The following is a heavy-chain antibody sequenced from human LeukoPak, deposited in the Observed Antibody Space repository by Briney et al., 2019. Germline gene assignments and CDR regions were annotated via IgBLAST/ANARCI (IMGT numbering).Heavy chain of an antibody. J-gene: IGHJ4*02. CDR1: GGSFSGYY. D-gene: IGHD3-16*01. CDR3: ARLYDYPPPYFDY. CDR2: IYYSGST. V-gene: IGHV4-34*01. Sequence: PSETLSLTCAVYGGSFSGYYWSWIRQPPGKGLEWIGSIYYSGSTYYNPSLKSRVTISVDTSKNQFSLKLSSVTAADTAVYYCARLYDYPPPYFDYWGQGTLVTVSS.